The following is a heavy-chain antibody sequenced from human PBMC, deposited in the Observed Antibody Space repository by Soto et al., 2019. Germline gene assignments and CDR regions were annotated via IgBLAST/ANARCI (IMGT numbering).Heavy chain of an antibody. J-gene: IGHJ4*02. CDR2: TIPIFGTA. D-gene: IGHD3-22*01. V-gene: IGHV1-69*13. CDR1: GGTFSSYA. Sequence: SVKVSCKASGGTFSSYAISWVRQAPGQGLEWMGGTIPIFGTANYAQKFQGRVTITADESTSTAYMELSSLRSEDTAVYYCARGAPQEYYYDSSGFNYWGQGTLVTVSS. CDR3: ARGAPQEYYYDSSGFNY.